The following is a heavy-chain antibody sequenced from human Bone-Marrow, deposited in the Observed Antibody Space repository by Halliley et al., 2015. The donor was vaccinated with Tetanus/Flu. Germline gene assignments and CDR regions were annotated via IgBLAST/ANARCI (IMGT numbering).Heavy chain of an antibody. J-gene: IGHJ6*02. CDR2: ISYDGSDR. Sequence: ISYDGSDRYYAESVKGRVTISRDNSKNTLYLQMNSLRTEDTAVYYCAKELWDTQTYTYYGMDVWGQGTTVTVS. CDR3: AKELWDTQTYTYYGMDV. V-gene: IGHV3-30*18. D-gene: IGHD3-16*01.